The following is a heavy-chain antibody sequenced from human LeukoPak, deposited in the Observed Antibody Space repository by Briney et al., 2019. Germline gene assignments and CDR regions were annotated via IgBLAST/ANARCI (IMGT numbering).Heavy chain of an antibody. Sequence: ASVKVSCKASGYTFTSYYMHWVRQAPGQGLEWMGIINPSGGSTSYAQKFQGRVTMTRDMSTSTVYMELSSLRSEDTAVYYCARDLYNWNDVGAFDIWGQGTMVTVSS. J-gene: IGHJ3*02. CDR1: GYTFTSYY. CDR3: ARDLYNWNDVGAFDI. V-gene: IGHV1-46*01. D-gene: IGHD1-1*01. CDR2: INPSGGST.